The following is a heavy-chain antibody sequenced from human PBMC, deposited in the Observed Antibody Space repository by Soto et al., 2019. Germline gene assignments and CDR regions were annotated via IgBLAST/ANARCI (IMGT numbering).Heavy chain of an antibody. CDR2: ISAYNGNT. Sequence: ASVKVSCKASGYTFTSYGISWVRQAPGQGLEWMGWISAYNGNTNYAQKLQGRVTMTTDTSTSTAYMELRSLRSDDTAVYYCARDAVYHYDSSGYYYVRNWFDPWGQGTLVTVSS. CDR1: GYTFTSYG. J-gene: IGHJ5*02. V-gene: IGHV1-18*01. CDR3: ARDAVYHYDSSGYYYVRNWFDP. D-gene: IGHD3-22*01.